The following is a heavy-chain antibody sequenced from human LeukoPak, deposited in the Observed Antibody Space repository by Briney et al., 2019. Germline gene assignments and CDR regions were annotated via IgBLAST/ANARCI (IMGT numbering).Heavy chain of an antibody. CDR1: GFTFSSYA. V-gene: IGHV3-23*01. Sequence: GGSLRLSCAASGFTFSSYAMSWVRQAPGKGLEWVSGFSGSGDTTDYADSVKGRFTISRDNSKNTLYLQMNSLRAEDTAVYHCAKGFYYGGSSDLSSFDVWGQGTMVTVSS. D-gene: IGHD4-23*01. J-gene: IGHJ3*01. CDR2: FSGSGDTT. CDR3: AKGFYYGGSSDLSSFDV.